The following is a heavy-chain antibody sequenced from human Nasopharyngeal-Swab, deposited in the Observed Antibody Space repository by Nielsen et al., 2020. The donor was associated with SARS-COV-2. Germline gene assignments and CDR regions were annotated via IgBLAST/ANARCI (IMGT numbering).Heavy chain of an antibody. CDR3: ARDGRYCSGGSCSQYYYYYGMDV. J-gene: IGHJ6*02. CDR1: GFTFDDYA. D-gene: IGHD2-15*01. V-gene: IGHV3-30-3*01. Sequence: GGSLRLSCAASGFTFDDYAMHWVRQAPGKGLEWVAVISYDGSNKYYADSVKGRFTISRDNSKNTLYLQMNSLRAEDTAVYYCARDGRYCSGGSCSQYYYYYGMDVWGQGTTVTVSS. CDR2: ISYDGSNK.